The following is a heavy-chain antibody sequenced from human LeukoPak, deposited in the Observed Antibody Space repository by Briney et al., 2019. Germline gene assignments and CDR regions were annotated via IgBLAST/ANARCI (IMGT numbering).Heavy chain of an antibody. CDR2: ISGSGGTT. D-gene: IGHD6-19*01. CDR1: GFTFSSYA. CDR3: AKDRGSSGWSFEY. J-gene: IGHJ4*02. Sequence: PGGSLRLSCAASGFTFSSYAMTWVRQAPGKQLQWVSAISGSGGTTHLADSVKGRFTISRDNSKNTLYLQVNSLRAEDTAVYYCAKDRGSSGWSFEYWGQGTLVTVSS. V-gene: IGHV3-23*01.